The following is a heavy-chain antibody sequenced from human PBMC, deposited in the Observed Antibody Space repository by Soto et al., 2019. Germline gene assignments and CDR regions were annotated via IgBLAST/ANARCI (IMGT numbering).Heavy chain of an antibody. CDR1: GGSISSGGYY. J-gene: IGHJ4*02. V-gene: IGHV4-31*03. CDR2: IYYSGST. Sequence: QVQLQESGPGLVKPSQTLSLTCTVSGGSISSGGYYWSWIRQHPGKGLEWIGYIYYSGSTYYNPYLKSRVTISVDTSKNQFSLKLSSVTAADTAVYYCARGGMITFGGVTTKGYFDYWGQGTLVTVSS. D-gene: IGHD3-16*01. CDR3: ARGGMITFGGVTTKGYFDY.